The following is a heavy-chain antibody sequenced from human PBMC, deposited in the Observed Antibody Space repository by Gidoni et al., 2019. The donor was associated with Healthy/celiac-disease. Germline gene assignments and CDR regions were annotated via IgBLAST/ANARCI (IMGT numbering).Heavy chain of an antibody. V-gene: IGHV1-69*01. CDR3: ARAFGGEVVPAARHAFDI. Sequence: GLEWMGGIIPIFGTANYAQKFQGRVTITADESTSTAYMELSSLRSEDTAVYYCARAFGGEVVPAARHAFDIWGQGTMVTVSS. CDR2: IIPIFGTA. J-gene: IGHJ3*02. D-gene: IGHD2-2*01.